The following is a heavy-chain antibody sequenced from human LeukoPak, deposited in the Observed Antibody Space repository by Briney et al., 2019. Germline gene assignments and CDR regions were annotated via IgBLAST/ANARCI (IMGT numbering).Heavy chain of an antibody. CDR2: ISGSGGST. J-gene: IGHJ6*04. Sequence: GGSLRLSCAASGFTFSSYAMSWVRQAPGKGLEWVSAISGSGGSTYYADSVKGRFTISRDNSKNTLYLQMNSLRAEDTAVYYCAKGLAYYGSGGGMDVWGKGTTVTVSS. D-gene: IGHD3-10*01. CDR1: GFTFSSYA. V-gene: IGHV3-23*01. CDR3: AKGLAYYGSGGGMDV.